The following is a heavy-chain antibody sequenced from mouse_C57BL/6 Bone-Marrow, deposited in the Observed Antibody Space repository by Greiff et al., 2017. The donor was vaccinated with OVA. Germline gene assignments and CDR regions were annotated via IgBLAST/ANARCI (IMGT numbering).Heavy chain of an antibody. Sequence: QVQLKQPGAELVKPGASVKLSCKASGYTFTSYWMQWVKQRPGQGLEWIGEIDPSDSYTNYNQKFKGKATLTVDTSSSTAYMQLSSLTSEDSAVYYCARNEDDYDEYFDVWGTGTTVTVSS. CDR2: IDPSDSYT. D-gene: IGHD2-4*01. J-gene: IGHJ1*03. CDR3: ARNEDDYDEYFDV. V-gene: IGHV1-50*01. CDR1: GYTFTSYW.